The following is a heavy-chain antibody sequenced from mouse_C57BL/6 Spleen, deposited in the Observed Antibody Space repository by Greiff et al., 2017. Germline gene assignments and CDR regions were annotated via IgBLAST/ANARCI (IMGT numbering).Heavy chain of an antibody. Sequence: VQLQQSGAELVKPGASVKLSCKASGYTFTSYWITWVKQRPGPGLEWIGDIYPGSGSPNYNEKFTSKATLTVDTSSSTAYMQLSSLASEDSAVXHCARWGNYEAWLADWGKGTLVTVSA. J-gene: IGHJ3*01. D-gene: IGHD2-1*01. CDR2: IYPGSGSP. CDR1: GYTFTSYW. V-gene: IGHV1-55*01. CDR3: ARWGNYEAWLAD.